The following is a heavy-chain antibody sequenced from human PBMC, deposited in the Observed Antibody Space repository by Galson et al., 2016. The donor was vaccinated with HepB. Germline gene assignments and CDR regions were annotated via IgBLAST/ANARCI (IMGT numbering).Heavy chain of an antibody. CDR1: GGSINYNGYY. V-gene: IGHV4-39*01. Sequence: SETLSLTCTVSGGSINYNGYYWAWIRQPPGKGLEWIASISYNGGTQYTPSLTSRVTMARDTSNNQLSLTLISATAADTAVYYCARHKTGPDVAPFDEWGQGTLVTVSS. CDR2: ISYNGGT. CDR3: ARHKTGPDVAPFDE. D-gene: IGHD1-1*01. J-gene: IGHJ4*02.